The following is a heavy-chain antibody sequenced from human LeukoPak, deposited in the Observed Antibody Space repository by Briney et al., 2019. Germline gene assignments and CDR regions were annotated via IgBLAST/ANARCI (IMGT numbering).Heavy chain of an antibody. J-gene: IGHJ4*02. CDR3: STHCSGGSCYWV. CDR1: GFTFSDYY. V-gene: IGHV3-15*01. CDR2: IKSKTDGGTT. Sequence: GGSLRLSCAASGFTFSDYYMSWIRQAPGKGLEWVGRIKSKTDGGTTDYAAPVKGRFTISRDDSKNTLYLQMNSLKTEDTAVYYCSTHCSGGSCYWVWGQGTLVTVSS. D-gene: IGHD2-15*01.